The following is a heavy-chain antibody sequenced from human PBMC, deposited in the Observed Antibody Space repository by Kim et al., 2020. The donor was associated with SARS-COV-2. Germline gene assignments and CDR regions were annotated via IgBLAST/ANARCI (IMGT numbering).Heavy chain of an antibody. CDR3: AKDQWGDGMDV. D-gene: IGHD2-8*01. CDR2: ISNSGGRT. CDR1: GLTFSSYA. V-gene: IGHV3-23*01. J-gene: IGHJ6*02. Sequence: GGSLRLSCAASGLTFSSYAMTWVRQAPGRGLEWVSTISNSGGRTYYADSVKGRFTISRDNSRNTLSLQMSGLRAEDTAVYYCAKDQWGDGMDVWGQGTTVTVSS.